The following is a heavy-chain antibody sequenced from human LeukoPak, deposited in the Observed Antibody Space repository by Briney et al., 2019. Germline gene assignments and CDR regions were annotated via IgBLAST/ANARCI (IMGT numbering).Heavy chain of an antibody. CDR3: ARSPHILTGENFDY. J-gene: IGHJ4*02. D-gene: IGHD3-9*01. Sequence: GASVKVSCKASGYSFTAYYMHWVRQAPGQGLEWMGWINPNSGGTNYAQKLQGRVTMTRDTSITTAYMEMSRLRSDDTALYYCARSPHILTGENFDYWGQGTLVTVSS. V-gene: IGHV1-2*02. CDR2: INPNSGGT. CDR1: GYSFTAYY.